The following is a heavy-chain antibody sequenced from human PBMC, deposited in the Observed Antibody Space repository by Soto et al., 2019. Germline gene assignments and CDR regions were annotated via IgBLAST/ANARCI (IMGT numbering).Heavy chain of an antibody. CDR2: IWYDGSNK. V-gene: IGHV3-33*01. CDR1: GFTFSSYG. Sequence: QVQLLESGGGVAQPGRSLRLSWAASGFTFSSYGMQWVRQAPGKGLEWVAVIWYDGSNKYYTDSVKGRFTISRDNSKNTLYVQMNSLRAEDTAVDYWARSTVAGTFFDYWGQGTLVSVSS. J-gene: IGHJ4*02. CDR3: ARSTVAGTFFDY. D-gene: IGHD6-19*01.